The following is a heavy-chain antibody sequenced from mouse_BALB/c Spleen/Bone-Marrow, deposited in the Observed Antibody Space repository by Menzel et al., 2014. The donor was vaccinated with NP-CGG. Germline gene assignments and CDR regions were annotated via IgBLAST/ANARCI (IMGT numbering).Heavy chain of an antibody. V-gene: IGHV5-12-2*01. CDR1: GFTFGSYT. CDR3: ARQIYFPYFDY. D-gene: IGHD2-1*01. CDR2: ISNGGGST. Sequence: EVQRVESGGGLVQPGGSLKLSCAASGFTFGSYTMSWVRQTPEKRLEWVAYISNGGGSTYYPDTVKGRLTISRDNAKNTLYLQMSSLKSEDTAMYYCARQIYFPYFDYWGQGTTLTVSS. J-gene: IGHJ2*01.